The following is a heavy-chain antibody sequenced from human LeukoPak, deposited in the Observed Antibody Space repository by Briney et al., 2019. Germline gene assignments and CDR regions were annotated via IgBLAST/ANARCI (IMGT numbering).Heavy chain of an antibody. J-gene: IGHJ4*02. CDR1: VGTFSSYA. V-gene: IGHV1-69*05. CDR2: IIPIFGTA. Sequence: SVKVSCKASVGTFSSYAISWVRQAPGQGLEWMGGIIPIFGTANYAQKFQGRVTITTDESTSTAYMELSSLRSEDTAVYYCAGSKEASEMATIYYFDYWGQGTLVTVSS. D-gene: IGHD5-24*01. CDR3: AGSKEASEMATIYYFDY.